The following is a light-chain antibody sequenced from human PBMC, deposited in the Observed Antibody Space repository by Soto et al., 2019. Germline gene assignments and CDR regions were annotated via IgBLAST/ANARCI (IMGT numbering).Light chain of an antibody. Sequence: EIVLTQSPGTLSLSPGERATLSCRASQSLSKTYLAWYQKKPGQAPRLLIDGASSRATGTPDRFSGSGSGTDFTLTISILGPEDFAVYYCQQYVSPPWTFGQGTKV. J-gene: IGKJ1*01. V-gene: IGKV3-20*01. CDR3: QQYVSPPWT. CDR2: GAS. CDR1: QSLSKTY.